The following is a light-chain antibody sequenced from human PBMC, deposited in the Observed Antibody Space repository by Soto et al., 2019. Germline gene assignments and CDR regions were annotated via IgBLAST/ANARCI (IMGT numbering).Light chain of an antibody. Sequence: QSVLTQPPSASGTPGQRVTISCSGSSSNIGSNTVNWYQQLPGTAPKLLIYSNNQRPSGVPDRFSGSKSGNTASLTVSGLQAEDEADYYCSSYAGSSNVFGTGTKVNVL. CDR1: SSNIGSNT. CDR3: SSYAGSSNV. V-gene: IGLV1-44*01. CDR2: SNN. J-gene: IGLJ1*01.